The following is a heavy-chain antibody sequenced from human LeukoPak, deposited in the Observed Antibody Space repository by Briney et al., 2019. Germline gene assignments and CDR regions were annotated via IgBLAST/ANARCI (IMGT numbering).Heavy chain of an antibody. Sequence: SETLSLTCAVSGGFISSYYWSWIRQPPGKGLEWIGYIYYSGSTNYNPSLKSRVTISVDTSKNQFSLKLSSVTAADTAVYYCARHVKGEPEPNDYGDYDPDGAPYFDYWGQGTLVTVSS. V-gene: IGHV4-59*08. CDR3: ARHVKGEPEPNDYGDYDPDGAPYFDY. CDR2: IYYSGST. CDR1: GGFISSYY. D-gene: IGHD4-17*01. J-gene: IGHJ4*02.